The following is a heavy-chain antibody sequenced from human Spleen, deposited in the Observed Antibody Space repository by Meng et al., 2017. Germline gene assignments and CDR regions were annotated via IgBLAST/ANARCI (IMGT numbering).Heavy chain of an antibody. CDR2: INHSGST. V-gene: IGHV4-34*01. CDR1: GGSFSGYY. CDR3: ARASRGWSGYYGY. J-gene: IGHJ4*02. Sequence: QVQLQQWGAGLLKPSETLSLTCAVYGGSFSGYYWSWIRQPPGKGLEWIGEINHSGSTNYNPSLKSRVTISVDTSKNQFSLKLSSVTAADTAVYYCARASRGWSGYYGYWGQGTLVTVSS. D-gene: IGHD3-3*01.